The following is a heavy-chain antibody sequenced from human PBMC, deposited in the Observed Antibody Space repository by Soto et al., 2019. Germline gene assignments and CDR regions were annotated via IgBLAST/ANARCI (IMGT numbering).Heavy chain of an antibody. J-gene: IGHJ5*02. Sequence: SVKVSCKASGGTFSSYAISWVRQAPGQGLEWMGGIIPIFGTANYAQKFQGRVTITADESTSTAYMELSSLRSEDTAVYYCARENYDILTGYYGPFDPWGQGTLVTVSS. D-gene: IGHD3-9*01. CDR3: ARENYDILTGYYGPFDP. V-gene: IGHV1-69*13. CDR1: GGTFSSYA. CDR2: IIPIFGTA.